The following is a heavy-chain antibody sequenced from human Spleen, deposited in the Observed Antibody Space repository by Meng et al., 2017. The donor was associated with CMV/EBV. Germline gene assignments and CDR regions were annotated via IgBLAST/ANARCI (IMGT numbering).Heavy chain of an antibody. CDR3: ARNSYGEHFDY. CDR2: ISYDANDK. Sequence: GGSLRLSCAASGFTFVSHAMHWVRQAPGKGLEWVAVISYDANDKYYADSVKGRFTISRDNAKNSLYLQMNSLRAEDTAVYYCARNSYGEHFDYWGQGTLVTVSS. D-gene: IGHD5-18*01. V-gene: IGHV3-30-3*01. J-gene: IGHJ4*02. CDR1: GFTFVSHA.